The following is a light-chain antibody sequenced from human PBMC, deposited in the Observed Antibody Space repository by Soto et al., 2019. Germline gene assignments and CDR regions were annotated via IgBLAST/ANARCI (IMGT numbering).Light chain of an antibody. CDR2: GAS. J-gene: IGKJ1*01. CDR1: QSVSNSY. V-gene: IGKV3-20*01. Sequence: EIVLTQSPGTLSLSPGERATLSCRASQSVSNSYLAWYQQKPGQPPRLLIYGASSRATGIPDRFSGSGSGPDSTLTISRLESEDFAVYYCQQYDNSPPWTFGQGTKVEIK. CDR3: QQYDNSPPWT.